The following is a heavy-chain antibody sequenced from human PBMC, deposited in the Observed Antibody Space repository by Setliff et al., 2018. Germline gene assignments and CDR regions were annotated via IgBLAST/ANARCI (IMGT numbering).Heavy chain of an antibody. Sequence: SVKVSCKASGGTFSSYVISWVREAPGQGLEWMGGIIPMFGTNYAQKFQGRVTITADESTSTAYMELSSLGSEDTAAYYCARVPRLEWLLPTFDSWGQGTLVTVSS. CDR3: ARVPRLEWLLPTFDS. CDR2: IIPMFGT. J-gene: IGHJ4*02. V-gene: IGHV1-69*13. CDR1: GGTFSSYV. D-gene: IGHD3-3*01.